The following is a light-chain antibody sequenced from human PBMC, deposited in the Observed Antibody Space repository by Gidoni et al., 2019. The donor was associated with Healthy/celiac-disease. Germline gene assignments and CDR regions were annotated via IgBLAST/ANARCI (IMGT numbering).Light chain of an antibody. CDR1: SSDVGGYNY. CDR2: AVR. Sequence: QSALTQPPSASGSPGQSVTISCTGTSSDVGGYNYVSWYQQRPGQAPKLMIYAVRKRPSGVPDRFSGSKSGNTASLTVSGLQAEDEADYYCSSYAGSNNLVFGGGTKLTVL. V-gene: IGLV2-8*01. CDR3: SSYAGSNNLV. J-gene: IGLJ3*02.